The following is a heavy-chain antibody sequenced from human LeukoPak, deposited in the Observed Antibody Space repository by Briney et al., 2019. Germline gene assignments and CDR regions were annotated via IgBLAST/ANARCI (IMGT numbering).Heavy chain of an antibody. V-gene: IGHV1-2*02. J-gene: IGHJ3*02. Sequence: GSVKVSCKASGYTFTSYYMHWVRQAPGQGLEWMGWINPNSGGTNYAQKFQGRVTMTRDTSISTAYMELSRLRSDDTAVYYCARDRYSRDAFDIWGQGTMVTVSS. D-gene: IGHD6-13*01. CDR2: INPNSGGT. CDR1: GYTFTSYY. CDR3: ARDRYSRDAFDI.